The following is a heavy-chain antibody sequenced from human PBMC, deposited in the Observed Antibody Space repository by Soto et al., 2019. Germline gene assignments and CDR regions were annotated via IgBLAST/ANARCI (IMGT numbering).Heavy chain of an antibody. CDR3: ARDMGTIDWFDP. CDR1: GYTFTTYS. CDR2: INVGNGNT. J-gene: IGHJ5*02. D-gene: IGHD1-7*01. V-gene: IGHV1-3*01. Sequence: AASVKVSCKASGYTFTTYSMHWVRQAPGQRLEWMGWINVGNGNTKYSQKFQGRVTLTRDTSASAAYMELSILRSEDTAVYYCARDMGTIDWFDPWGQGTLVTVSS.